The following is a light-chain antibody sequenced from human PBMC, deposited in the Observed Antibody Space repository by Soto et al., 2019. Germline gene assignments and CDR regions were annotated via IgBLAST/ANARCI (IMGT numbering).Light chain of an antibody. CDR2: AAS. CDR3: LQDYTYPRT. V-gene: IGKV1-6*01. Sequence: AIEMTQSPSSLSVSVGDRVTITCRASQGIIHDLCCSQQNPGKAPELLIYAASILQSGVPSRFSGSGSGTDFPLTITSLQPEDFAIYCCLQDYTYPRTFGGGTKVDIK. CDR1: QGIIHD. J-gene: IGKJ4*01.